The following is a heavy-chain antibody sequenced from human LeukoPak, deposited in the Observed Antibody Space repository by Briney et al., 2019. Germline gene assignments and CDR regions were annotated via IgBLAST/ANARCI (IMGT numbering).Heavy chain of an antibody. D-gene: IGHD6-6*01. V-gene: IGHV1-18*01. CDR1: GYTFTSYG. Sequence: ASVKVSCKASGYTFTSYGISWVRQAPGQGLEWMGWISAYNGNTIYAQKLQGRVTMTTDTSTSTAYMELRSLRSDDTAVYYCATDLPSSIAARPDYYYYGMDVWGQGTTVTVSS. CDR3: ATDLPSSIAARPDYYYYGMDV. CDR2: ISAYNGNT. J-gene: IGHJ6*02.